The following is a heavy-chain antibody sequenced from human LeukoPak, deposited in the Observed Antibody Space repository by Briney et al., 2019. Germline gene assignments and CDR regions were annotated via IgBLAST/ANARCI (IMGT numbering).Heavy chain of an antibody. Sequence: GGSLRLSCAASGFTFNSYAMSWVRQAPGKGLEWVSAISGTGGRTYYADSVKGRFTISRDSSKNTLYLQMNSLRAEDTAVYYCAKVSNYYYYYGMDVWGQGTTVTVSS. CDR3: AKVSNYYYYYGMDV. J-gene: IGHJ6*02. CDR2: ISGTGGRT. V-gene: IGHV3-23*01. CDR1: GFTFNSYA.